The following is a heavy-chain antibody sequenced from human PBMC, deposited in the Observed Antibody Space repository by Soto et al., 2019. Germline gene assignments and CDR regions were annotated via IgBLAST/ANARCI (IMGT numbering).Heavy chain of an antibody. CDR3: ATVKWLRFGNNWFDP. Sequence: QVQLQESGPGLVKPSQTLSLTCTVSGGSISSGDYYWSWIRQPPGKGLEWIGYIYYSGSTYYNPSLKSRVTISVDTSKNQFSLKLSSVTAADTAVYYCATVKWLRFGNNWFDPWGQGTLVTVSS. CDR2: IYYSGST. CDR1: GGSISSGDYY. D-gene: IGHD5-12*01. V-gene: IGHV4-30-4*01. J-gene: IGHJ5*02.